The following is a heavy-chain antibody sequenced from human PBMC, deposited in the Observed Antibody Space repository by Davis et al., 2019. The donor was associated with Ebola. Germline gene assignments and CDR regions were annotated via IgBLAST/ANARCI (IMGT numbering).Heavy chain of an antibody. Sequence: SVTVSCKASGGTFSSYAISWVRQAPGQGLEWMGRIIPILGIANYAQKFQGRVTITADESTSTAYMELSSLRSEDTAVYYCARAHYDFWSGYSGWFDPWGQGTLVTVSS. CDR3: ARAHYDFWSGYSGWFDP. V-gene: IGHV1-69*04. D-gene: IGHD3-3*01. CDR1: GGTFSSYA. CDR2: IIPILGIA. J-gene: IGHJ5*02.